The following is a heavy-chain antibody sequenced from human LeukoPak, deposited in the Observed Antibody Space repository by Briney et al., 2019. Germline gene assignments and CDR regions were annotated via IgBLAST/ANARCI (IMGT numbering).Heavy chain of an antibody. D-gene: IGHD6-6*01. Sequence: ASVTVSCKPSGFTFTSYGISWLRQAPGQGLDWVGWISGYSGNTNYAQKLQGRFTITTDTSTSTAYMQLKNLRSDDTAFYYCARDRSSSSRENWGQGTLVTVSS. CDR3: ARDRSSSSREN. J-gene: IGHJ4*02. V-gene: IGHV1-18*01. CDR1: GFTFTSYG. CDR2: ISGYSGNT.